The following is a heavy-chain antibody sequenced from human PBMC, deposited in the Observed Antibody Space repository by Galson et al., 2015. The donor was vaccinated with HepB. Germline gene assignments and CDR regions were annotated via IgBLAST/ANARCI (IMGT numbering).Heavy chain of an antibody. CDR2: ISADNGKT. CDR3: GRGRAEIDP. CDR1: GYTFTSDG. J-gene: IGHJ5*02. V-gene: IGHV1-18*01. Sequence: SVKVSCKASGYTFTSDGISWVRQAPGQGLEWMGWISADNGKTKYAQKFEGRATMTTDTSTSTAYMELRSLRSDDTAVYYCGRGRAEIDPWGQGTLVTVSA.